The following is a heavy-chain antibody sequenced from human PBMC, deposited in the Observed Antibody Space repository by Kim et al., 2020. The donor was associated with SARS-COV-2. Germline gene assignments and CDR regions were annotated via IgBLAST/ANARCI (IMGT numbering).Heavy chain of an antibody. CDR1: GYTFTSYG. CDR3: ASSNDYYDSSGYYSSWYFDL. J-gene: IGHJ2*01. Sequence: ASVKVSCKASGYTFTSYGISWVRQAPGQGLEWMGWISAYNGNTNYAQKLQGRVTMTTDTSTSTAYMELRSLRSDDTAVYYCASSNDYYDSSGYYSSWYFDLWGRGTLVTVSS. V-gene: IGHV1-18*01. CDR2: ISAYNGNT. D-gene: IGHD3-22*01.